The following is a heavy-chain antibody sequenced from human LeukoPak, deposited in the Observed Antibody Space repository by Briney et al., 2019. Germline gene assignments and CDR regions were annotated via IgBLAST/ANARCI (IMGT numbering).Heavy chain of an antibody. CDR3: ARAYDILTGYYNFDY. V-gene: IGHV1-69*13. Sequence: ASVKVSCKASGGASSSYAISWVRQAPGQGLEWMGGIIPIFGTANYAQKFQGRVTITADESTSTAYMELSSLRSEDTAVYYCARAYDILTGYYNFDYWGQGTLVTVSS. CDR2: IIPIFGTA. J-gene: IGHJ4*02. CDR1: GGASSSYA. D-gene: IGHD3-9*01.